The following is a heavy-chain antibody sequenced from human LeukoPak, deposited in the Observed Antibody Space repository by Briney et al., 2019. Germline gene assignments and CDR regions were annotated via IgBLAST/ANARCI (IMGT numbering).Heavy chain of an antibody. CDR1: GFTFSSYG. Sequence: GGSLRLSCAASGFTFSSYGMHWVRQAPGKGLEWVAFIRYDGSNKYYADSVKGRFTISRDNSKNTLYLQMNSLRAEDTAVYYCARVLSGRGSLYSYYYYMDVWGKGTTVTIFS. CDR3: ARVLSGRGSLYSYYYYMDV. J-gene: IGHJ6*03. CDR2: IRYDGSNK. D-gene: IGHD3-10*01. V-gene: IGHV3-30*02.